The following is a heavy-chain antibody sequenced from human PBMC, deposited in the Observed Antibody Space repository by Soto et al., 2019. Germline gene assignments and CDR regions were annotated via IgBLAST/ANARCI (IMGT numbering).Heavy chain of an antibody. CDR3: ALQDYYDSRAFDY. D-gene: IGHD3-22*01. CDR1: GGSFSGYY. Sequence: SETLSLTCAVYGGSFSGYYWSWIRQPPGKGLEWIGEINHSGSTNYNPSLRSRVTISVDTSKNQFSLKLSSVTAADTAVYYCALQDYYDSRAFDYWGQGTLVTVSS. V-gene: IGHV4-34*01. J-gene: IGHJ4*02. CDR2: INHSGST.